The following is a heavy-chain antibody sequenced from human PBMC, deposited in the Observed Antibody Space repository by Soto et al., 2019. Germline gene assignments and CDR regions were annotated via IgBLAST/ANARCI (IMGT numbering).Heavy chain of an antibody. J-gene: IGHJ6*04. CDR2: IYYSGST. CDR1: GGSISSYY. V-gene: IGHV4-59*01. Sequence: PSETLSLTCTVSGGSISSYYWSWIRQPPGKGLECIGYIYYSGSTNYNPSLKSRVTISVDTSKNQFSLKLSSVTAADTAVYYCARARRNYDILTDYPYWKEADVWGKGTTVTVSS. CDR3: ARARRNYDILTDYPYWKEADV. D-gene: IGHD3-9*01.